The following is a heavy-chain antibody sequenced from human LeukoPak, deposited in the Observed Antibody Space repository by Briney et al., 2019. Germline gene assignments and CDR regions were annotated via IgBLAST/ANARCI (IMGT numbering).Heavy chain of an antibody. J-gene: IGHJ3*02. Sequence: PSETLSLTCTVSGGSISSSSYYWGWIRQPPGKGLEWIGSIYYSGSTYYNPSLKSRVTISVDTSKNQFSLKLSSVTAADTAVYYCASFLEWSFDAFDIWGQGTMVTVSS. CDR3: ASFLEWSFDAFDI. CDR2: IYYSGST. D-gene: IGHD3-3*02. V-gene: IGHV4-39*07. CDR1: GGSISSSSYY.